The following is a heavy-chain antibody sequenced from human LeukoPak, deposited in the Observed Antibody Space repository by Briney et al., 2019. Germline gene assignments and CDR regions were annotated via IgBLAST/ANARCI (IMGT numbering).Heavy chain of an antibody. CDR3: ARVRYRYSSSWCLTQNWLDP. CDR2: IYHRGST. D-gene: IGHD6-13*01. V-gene: IGHV4-30-2*01. Sequence: SQTLSLTCAVSGGSISSGGYSWSWIRQPPGKGLEWIGYIYHRGSTYYNPSLKSRVTISVDMSKNQFSLKLSSVTAADTAVYYCARVRYRYSSSWCLTQNWLDPWGQGTLVTVSS. J-gene: IGHJ5*02. CDR1: GGSISSGGYS.